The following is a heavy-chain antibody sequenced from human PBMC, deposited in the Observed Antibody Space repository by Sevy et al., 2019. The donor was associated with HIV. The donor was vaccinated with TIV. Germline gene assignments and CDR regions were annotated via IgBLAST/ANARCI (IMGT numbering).Heavy chain of an antibody. CDR2: IKQDESEK. D-gene: IGHD3-16*01. V-gene: IGHV3-7*01. J-gene: IGHJ4*02. Sequence: GGSLRLSCAASGFRFTDYWMSWVRQTPGKGLEWVATIKQDESEKYYVDSVKGRFVISRDNGKTSVSLQMKRLRVEDTALYYCAREVGGFNWRPYYFDSWGQGTLVTVSS. CDR1: GFRFTDYW. CDR3: AREVGGFNWRPYYFDS.